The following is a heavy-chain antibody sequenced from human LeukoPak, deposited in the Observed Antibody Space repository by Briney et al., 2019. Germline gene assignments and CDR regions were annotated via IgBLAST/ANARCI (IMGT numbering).Heavy chain of an antibody. CDR3: ARRANRGYSSSWYDY. D-gene: IGHD6-13*01. V-gene: IGHV4-4*07. CDR1: GGSISSYY. CDR2: IYTSGST. Sequence: SETLSLTCTVSGGSISSYYWSWIRQPAGKGLEWIGRIYTSGSTNYNPSLKSRVTMSVDTSKNQFSLKLSSVTAADTAVYYCARRANRGYSSSWYDYWGQGTLVTVSS. J-gene: IGHJ4*02.